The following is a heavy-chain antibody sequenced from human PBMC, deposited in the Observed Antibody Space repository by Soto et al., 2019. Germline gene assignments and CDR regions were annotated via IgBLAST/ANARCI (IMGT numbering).Heavy chain of an antibody. J-gene: IGHJ6*02. Sequence: SETLSLTCTVSGDSISSYYWSWIRQPPGKGLEWIGYIYYSGSTNYNPSLKSRVTISVDTSKNQFSLKLSSVTAADTAVYYCARDGYGSGSMGYYYYGMDVWGQGTTVTVSS. D-gene: IGHD3-10*01. CDR3: ARDGYGSGSMGYYYYGMDV. CDR2: IYYSGST. CDR1: GDSISSYY. V-gene: IGHV4-59*01.